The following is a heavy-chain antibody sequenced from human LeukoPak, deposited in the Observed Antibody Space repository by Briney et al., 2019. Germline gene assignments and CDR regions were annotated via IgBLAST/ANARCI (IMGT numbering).Heavy chain of an antibody. D-gene: IGHD5-18*01. CDR2: ISGSGGST. Sequence: PGGSLRLPCAASGFTFSSYAMSWVRQAPGKGLEWVSAISGSGGSTYYADSVKGRFTISRDNSKNTLYLQMNSLRAEDTAVYYCAKARRGYSYGSYYFDYWGQGTLVTVSS. CDR1: GFTFSSYA. CDR3: AKARRGYSYGSYYFDY. V-gene: IGHV3-23*01. J-gene: IGHJ4*02.